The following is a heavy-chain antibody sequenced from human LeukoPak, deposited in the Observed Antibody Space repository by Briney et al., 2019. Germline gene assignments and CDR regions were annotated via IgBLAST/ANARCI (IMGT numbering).Heavy chain of an antibody. CDR3: ARGGVATLLYYYYYMDV. D-gene: IGHD5-12*01. J-gene: IGHJ6*03. Sequence: GGSRRPSCAAPGSTLRNYAMTWVRQRQGKGLEWVSAIRGSADIPYNADSMKGRFTISRDNSRNTLYLQMNSLRAEDTAVYYCARGGVATLLYYYYYMDVWGKGTTVTVSS. CDR1: GSTLRNYA. CDR2: IRGSADIP. V-gene: IGHV3-23*01.